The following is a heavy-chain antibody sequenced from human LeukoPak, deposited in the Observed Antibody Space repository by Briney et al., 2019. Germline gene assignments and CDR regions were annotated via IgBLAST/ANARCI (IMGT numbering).Heavy chain of an antibody. Sequence: GGSLRLSCAASGFTFSSYAMHWVRQAPGKGLEWVAVISYDGSNKYYADSVKGRFTISRDNSKNTLYLQMNSLRAEDTAVYNCAREDIVVVPAAIAKNYFDYWGQGTLVTVSS. J-gene: IGHJ4*02. CDR1: GFTFSSYA. V-gene: IGHV3-30*04. CDR2: ISYDGSNK. D-gene: IGHD2-2*01. CDR3: AREDIVVVPAAIAKNYFDY.